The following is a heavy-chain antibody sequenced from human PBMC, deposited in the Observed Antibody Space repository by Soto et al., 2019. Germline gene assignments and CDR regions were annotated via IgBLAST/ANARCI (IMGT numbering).Heavy chain of an antibody. CDR3: ARGLGYCSSTSCYNFDY. J-gene: IGHJ4*01. V-gene: IGHV1-2*02. CDR1: GYTFTGYY. D-gene: IGHD2-2*01. Sequence: ASVKVSCKASGYTFTGYYMHWVRQAPGQGLEWMGWINPNSGGTNYAQKFQGRVTMTRDTSISTAYVELSRLRSDDTAVYYCARGLGYCSSTSCYNFDYWGHGTLVTVSS. CDR2: INPNSGGT.